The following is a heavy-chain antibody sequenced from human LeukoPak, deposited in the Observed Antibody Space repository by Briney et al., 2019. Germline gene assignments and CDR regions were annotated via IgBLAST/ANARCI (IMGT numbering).Heavy chain of an antibody. CDR3: ARDYADYVGYFFFDY. CDR2: ISGGGETT. V-gene: IGHV3-23*01. J-gene: IGHJ4*02. D-gene: IGHD4-17*01. Sequence: PGGSLRLSCAASGFTFNNYAMNWVRQAPGKGLEGVSAISGGGETTYYADSATGRFTISRDNSQNTLYLQMNSLRAEDTAVYYCARDYADYVGYFFFDYWGQGTLVTVSS. CDR1: GFTFNNYA.